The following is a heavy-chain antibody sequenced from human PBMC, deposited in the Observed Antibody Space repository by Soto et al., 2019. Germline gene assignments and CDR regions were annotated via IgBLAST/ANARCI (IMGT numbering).Heavy chain of an antibody. CDR1: GGTFSSYA. V-gene: IGHV1-69*13. D-gene: IGHD6-13*01. J-gene: IGHJ6*02. CDR2: IIPIFGTA. CDR3: ARDPYSSPSYYYYGMDV. Sequence: VASVKVSCKASGGTFSSYAISWVRQAPGQGFEWMGGIIPIFGTANYAQKFQGRVTITADESTSTAYMELSSLRSEDTAVYYCARDPYSSPSYYYYGMDVWGQGTTVTVSS.